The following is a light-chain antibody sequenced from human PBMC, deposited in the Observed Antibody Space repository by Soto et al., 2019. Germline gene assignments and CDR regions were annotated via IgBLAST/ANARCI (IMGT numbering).Light chain of an antibody. J-gene: IGKJ1*01. CDR2: DSS. Sequence: EFVLTQSPATLSLSPGERATLSCRASQSVSSYFAWYQQKPGQAPRLLIYDSSNRATGIPARFSGSGSGTDFTLTISSLEPEDFAVYYCQQRSSWPLTFGQGTKVEIK. V-gene: IGKV3-11*01. CDR1: QSVSSY. CDR3: QQRSSWPLT.